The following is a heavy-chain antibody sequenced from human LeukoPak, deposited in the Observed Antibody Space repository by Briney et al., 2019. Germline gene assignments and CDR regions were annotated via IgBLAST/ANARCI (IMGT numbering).Heavy chain of an antibody. CDR2: IYYSGST. V-gene: IGHV4-61*01. CDR3: ARVSSGYDYRTFDY. Sequence: SETLSLTCAVSGYSISSGYYWSWIRQPPGKGLEWIGYIYYSGSTNYNPSLKSRVTTSVDTSKNQFSLKLSSVTAADTAVYYCARVSSGYDYRTFDYWGQGTLVTVSS. CDR1: GYSISSGYY. D-gene: IGHD5-12*01. J-gene: IGHJ4*02.